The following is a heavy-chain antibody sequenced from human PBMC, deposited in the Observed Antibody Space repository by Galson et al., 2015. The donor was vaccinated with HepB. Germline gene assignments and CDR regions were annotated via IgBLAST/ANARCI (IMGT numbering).Heavy chain of an antibody. D-gene: IGHD3-10*01. J-gene: IGHJ4*02. V-gene: IGHV2-26*01. CDR1: GFSLSNARMG. CDR3: ARIQKSVLWFGEKIGNYFDY. Sequence: PALVKPTQTLTLTCTVSGFSLSNARMGVSWIRQPPGKALEWLAHIFSNDEKSYSTSLKSRLTISKDTSKSQVVLTMTNMDPVDTATYYCARIQKSVLWFGEKIGNYFDYWGQGTLVTVSS. CDR2: IFSNDEK.